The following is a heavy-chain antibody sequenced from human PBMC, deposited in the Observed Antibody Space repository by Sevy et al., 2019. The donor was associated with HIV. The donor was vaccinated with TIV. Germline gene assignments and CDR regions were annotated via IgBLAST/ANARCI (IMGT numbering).Heavy chain of an antibody. CDR1: GFTFNTYS. CDR2: ISSDGVNK. D-gene: IGHD2-15*01. V-gene: IGHV3-30-3*01. CDR3: ARGGILVEGDDRTTPFDF. J-gene: IGHJ4*02. Sequence: GGYLRLSCSVSGFTFNTYSFHWVRQAPGMGLEWVSVISSDGVNKYYADSVRGRFTISRDNSKSTLYLQMNNLRAGDTRVYYSARGGILVEGDDRTTPFDFWGQGTLVSVSS.